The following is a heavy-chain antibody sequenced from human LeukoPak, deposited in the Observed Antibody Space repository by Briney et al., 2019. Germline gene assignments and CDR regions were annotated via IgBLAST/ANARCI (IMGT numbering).Heavy chain of an antibody. CDR3: ARDLGGSWLWGAFDI. CDR1: GFTFDDYA. CDR2: INWNGGST. V-gene: IGHV3-20*01. J-gene: IGHJ3*02. D-gene: IGHD7-27*01. Sequence: GGSLRLSCAASGFTFDDYAMSWVRQAPGKGLEWVSGINWNGGSTGYAGSVKGRFTISRDNAKNSLYLQMNSLRAEDTALYHCARDLGGSWLWGAFDIWGQGTMVTVSS.